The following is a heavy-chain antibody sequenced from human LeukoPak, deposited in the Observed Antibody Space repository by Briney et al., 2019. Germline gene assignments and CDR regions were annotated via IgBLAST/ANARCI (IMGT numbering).Heavy chain of an antibody. CDR3: ARGPRAYYYDSSGYYPAYYFDY. V-gene: IGHV1-69*13. D-gene: IGHD3-22*01. J-gene: IGHJ4*02. CDR2: IIPIFGTA. CDR1: GGTFSSYA. Sequence: GASVKVSCKASGGTFSSYAISWVRQAPGQGLEWMGGIIPIFGTANYAQKFQGRVTITADESTSTAYMELSSLRSEDTAVYYCARGPRAYYYDSSGYYPAYYFDYWGQGTLVTVSS.